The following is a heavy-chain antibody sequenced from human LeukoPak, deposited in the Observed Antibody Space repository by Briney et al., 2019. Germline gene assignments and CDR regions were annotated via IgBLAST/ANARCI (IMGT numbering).Heavy chain of an antibody. CDR2: ISSSGNTI. CDR3: ARLRGYSYGYGDY. V-gene: IGHV3-48*04. Sequence: GGSLRLSCAASGFTFSSYSMNWVRQAPGKGLEWVSYISSSGNTIDYADSVKGRFTISRDNAKNSLYLQMVSLRAEDTAVYYCARLRGYSYGYGDYWGQGTLVSVSS. CDR1: GFTFSSYS. D-gene: IGHD5-18*01. J-gene: IGHJ4*02.